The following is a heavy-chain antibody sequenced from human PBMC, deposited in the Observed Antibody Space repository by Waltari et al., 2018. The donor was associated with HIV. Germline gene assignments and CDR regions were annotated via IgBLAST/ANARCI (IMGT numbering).Heavy chain of an antibody. D-gene: IGHD3-10*01. V-gene: IGHV4-31*03. CDR2: IYYTGHT. CDR3: ARDRHLRRGVITWFDP. J-gene: IGHJ5*02. CDR1: GDSISSNLYY. Sequence: QVQLQESGPGLVKPSQTLSLTCIVSGDSISSNLYYWSWIRQRPGEGLEWIGNIYYTGHTNYNPSLKSRISMSMDTSKNHFSLKLTAVTAADTAIYQCARDRHLRRGVITWFDPWGQGTLVTVSS.